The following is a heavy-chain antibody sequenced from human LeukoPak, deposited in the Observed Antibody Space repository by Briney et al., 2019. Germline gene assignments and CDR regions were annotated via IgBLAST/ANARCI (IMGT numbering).Heavy chain of an antibody. D-gene: IGHD2/OR15-2a*01. Sequence: SETLSLTCTVSGGSINSTNCYWSWLRQHPGKGLEWIVYIYYTGSTYYNPSLKSRITISLDSSKTQFSLKLNSVTAADTAVFYCARGVIPADSPNNWFDHWGQGTLVTVSS. CDR3: ARGVIPADSPNNWFDH. CDR2: IYYTGST. CDR1: GGSINSTNCY. V-gene: IGHV4-31*03. J-gene: IGHJ5*02.